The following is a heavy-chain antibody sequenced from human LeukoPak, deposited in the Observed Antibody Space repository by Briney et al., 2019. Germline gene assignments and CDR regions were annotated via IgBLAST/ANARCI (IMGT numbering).Heavy chain of an antibody. V-gene: IGHV4-39*07. CDR2: IYYSGST. CDR1: GGSISSSSYY. Sequence: SETLSLTCTVSGGSISSSSYYWGWIRQPPGKGLEWIGSIYYSGSTYYNPSLKSRVTISVDTSKNQFSLKLSSVTAADTAVYYCARLYSYDNWYFDLWGRGTLVTVSS. D-gene: IGHD5-18*01. CDR3: ARLYSYDNWYFDL. J-gene: IGHJ2*01.